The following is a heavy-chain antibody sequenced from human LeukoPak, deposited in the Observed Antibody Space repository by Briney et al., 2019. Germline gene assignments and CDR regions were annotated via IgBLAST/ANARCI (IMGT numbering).Heavy chain of an antibody. Sequence: ASVTVSFTASGYTFTFYYMHWVRQAPGQGLEWMGWIHPNSGDTNYVQKFQGRVTMTRDTSITTAYMELSMRSDDTAVYYCARFDQDWGTFDYWGQGTVVTVSS. CDR1: GYTFTFYY. D-gene: IGHD7-27*01. J-gene: IGHJ4*02. CDR3: ARFDQDWGTFDY. V-gene: IGHV1-2*02. CDR2: IHPNSGDT.